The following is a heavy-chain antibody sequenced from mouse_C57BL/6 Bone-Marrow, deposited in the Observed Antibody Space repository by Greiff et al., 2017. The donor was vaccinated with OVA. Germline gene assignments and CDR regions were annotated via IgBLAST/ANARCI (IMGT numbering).Heavy chain of an antibody. D-gene: IGHD1-1*01. V-gene: IGHV1-55*01. Sequence: QVQLQQPGAELVKPGASVKMSCKASGYTFTSYWITWVKQRPGHGLEWIGDIYPGSGSTTYNAKFKSNATLTVDTSSSTAYMQLSSLTSEDAAVYYCARPIYYYGSSLDYWGQGTTRTVSS. CDR2: IYPGSGST. CDR1: GYTFTSYW. J-gene: IGHJ2*01. CDR3: ARPIYYYGSSLDY.